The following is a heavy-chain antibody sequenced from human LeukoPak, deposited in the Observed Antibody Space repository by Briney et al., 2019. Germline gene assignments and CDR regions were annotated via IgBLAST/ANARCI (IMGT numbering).Heavy chain of an antibody. D-gene: IGHD5-18*01. V-gene: IGHV3-30*02. CDR2: IRYEGTEK. CDR3: ARDGGGYSYGGFDY. J-gene: IGHJ4*02. Sequence: GGSLRLSCAASGFTFSTYGMHWVRQSPDKGLEWVAFIRYEGTEKYYADSVKGRFTISRDNAKNSLYLQMNSLRAEDTAVYYCARDGGGYSYGGFDYWGQGTLVTVSS. CDR1: GFTFSTYG.